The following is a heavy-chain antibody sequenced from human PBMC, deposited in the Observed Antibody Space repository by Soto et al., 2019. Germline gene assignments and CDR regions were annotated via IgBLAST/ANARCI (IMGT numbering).Heavy chain of an antibody. CDR2: IIPIFGTA. V-gene: IGHV1-69*13. CDR3: AREAYYDSSGYYPYYFDY. J-gene: IGHJ4*02. CDR1: GGTFSSYA. Sequence: ASVKFSCKASGGTFSSYAISWVRQAPGQGLEWMGGIIPIFGTANYAQKFQGRVTITADESTSTAYMELSSLRSEDTAVYYCAREAYYDSSGYYPYYFDYWGQGTLVTVSS. D-gene: IGHD3-22*01.